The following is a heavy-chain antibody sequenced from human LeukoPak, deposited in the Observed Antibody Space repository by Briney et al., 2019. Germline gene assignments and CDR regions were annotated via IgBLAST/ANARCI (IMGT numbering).Heavy chain of an antibody. J-gene: IGHJ4*02. Sequence: GGSLRLSCAASEFTVSSHYMSWVRQAPGKGLEWVSVLYSDGSTYYADSVKDRFTISRDSSGNTLYLQMNSLRAEDTAVYYCARDRRGYYDSSGYAYFDYWGQGTLVTVSS. CDR3: ARDRRGYYDSSGYAYFDY. CDR1: EFTVSSHY. CDR2: LYSDGST. D-gene: IGHD3-22*01. V-gene: IGHV3-66*01.